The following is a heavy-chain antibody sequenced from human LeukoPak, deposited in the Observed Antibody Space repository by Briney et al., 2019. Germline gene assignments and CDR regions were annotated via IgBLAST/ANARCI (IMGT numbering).Heavy chain of an antibody. J-gene: IGHJ4*02. CDR1: GFPFSSYD. CDR2: IHSSGGTI. Sequence: GGSLRLSCATSGFPFSSYDMNWVRQAPGKGLEWVSYIHSSGGTIYYADSVKGRFTISRDNSKNTLYLQVNSLRVEDTAVYYCARGRGGSSSNWSFPVFVYWGQGTLVTVSS. D-gene: IGHD6-13*01. V-gene: IGHV3-48*01. CDR3: ARGRGGSSSNWSFPVFVY.